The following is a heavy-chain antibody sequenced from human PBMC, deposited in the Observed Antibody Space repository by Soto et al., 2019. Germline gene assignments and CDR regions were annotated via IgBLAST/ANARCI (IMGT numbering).Heavy chain of an antibody. D-gene: IGHD5-18*01. Sequence: SETLSLTCAFSVVSISSSNWWSWVRQPPGKGLEWIGEIYHSGSTNYNPSLKSRVTISVDKSKNQFSLKLSSVTAADTAVYYCASRPSGYSYGQLRQYWGQATLDMVSS. CDR2: IYHSGST. CDR3: ASRPSGYSYGQLRQY. V-gene: IGHV4-4*02. CDR1: VVSISSSNW. J-gene: IGHJ4*02.